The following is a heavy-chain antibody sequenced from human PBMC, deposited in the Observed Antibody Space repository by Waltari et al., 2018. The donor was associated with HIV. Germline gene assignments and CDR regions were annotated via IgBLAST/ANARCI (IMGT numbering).Heavy chain of an antibody. CDR2: RRNDGSNK. CDR3: AKDNGFGTYYYYYGMDV. D-gene: IGHD1-1*01. V-gene: IGHV3-30*02. CDR1: GFTFNNFG. J-gene: IGHJ6*02. Sequence: QVQLVESEGGVVQPGGSLRLSCAASGFTFNNFGIYWVRQAPGKGLGWVGYRRNDGSNKKYGDSGKGRFTISRDNSKNTVHLEMKSLRVEDTAVYYCAKDNGFGTYYYYYGMDVWGQGTAVTVSS.